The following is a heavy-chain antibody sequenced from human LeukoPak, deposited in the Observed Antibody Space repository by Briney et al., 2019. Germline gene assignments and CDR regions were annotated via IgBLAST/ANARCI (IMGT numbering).Heavy chain of an antibody. CDR1: GFTFSSYG. CDR2: ISYDGSNK. CDR3: AKLGGGSGSYTYGMDV. V-gene: IGHV3-30*18. D-gene: IGHD3-10*01. J-gene: IGHJ6*02. Sequence: GGSLRLSCAASGFTFSSYGMHWVRQAPGKGLEWVAVISYDGSNKYYADSVKGRFTISRDNSKNTLYLQMNSLRAEDTAVYYCAKLGGGSGSYTYGMDVWGQGTTVTVSS.